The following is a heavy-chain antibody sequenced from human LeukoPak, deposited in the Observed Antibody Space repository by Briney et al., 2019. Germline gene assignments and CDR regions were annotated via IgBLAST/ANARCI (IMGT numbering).Heavy chain of an antibody. J-gene: IGHJ3*02. CDR1: GFTFSSYS. CDR3: AREAIVGRHAFDI. V-gene: IGHV3-48*04. CDR2: ISSSSSTI. Sequence: GGSLRLSCAASGFTFSSYSMNWVRQAPGKGLEWVSYISSSSSTIYYADSVKGRFTISRDNAKNSLYLQMNSLRAEDTAVYYCAREAIVGRHAFDIWGQGTMVTVSS. D-gene: IGHD1-26*01.